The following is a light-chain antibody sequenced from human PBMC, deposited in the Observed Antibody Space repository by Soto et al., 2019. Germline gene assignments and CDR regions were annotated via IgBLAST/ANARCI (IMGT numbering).Light chain of an antibody. CDR1: QSVSSSY. J-gene: IGKJ2*01. CDR2: GAS. V-gene: IGKV3-20*01. Sequence: EIVLTQSPGTLSLSPGERATLSCRASQSVSSSYLAWYQQKPGQAPRLLIYGASSRATGIPDRFSGSGSGTDFTFTISRLEPEDFAVYYCQQYGTSPVTFGQGTKLEIK. CDR3: QQYGTSPVT.